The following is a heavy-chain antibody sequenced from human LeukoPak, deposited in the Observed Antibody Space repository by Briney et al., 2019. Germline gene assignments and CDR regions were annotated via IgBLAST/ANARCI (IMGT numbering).Heavy chain of an antibody. D-gene: IGHD5-18*01. CDR1: GFTFSSHA. J-gene: IGHJ6*03. CDR3: ACTAYYYYYLDV. V-gene: IGHV3-23*01. Sequence: GRSLRLSCAASGFTFSSHAMSWVRQAPGEGLEWVSAVSGSGDNTYYADSVKGRFTISRDNSKNTLYLHMSSLRAEDTAVYYCACTAYYYYYLDVWGKGTTVTVSS. CDR2: VSGSGDNT.